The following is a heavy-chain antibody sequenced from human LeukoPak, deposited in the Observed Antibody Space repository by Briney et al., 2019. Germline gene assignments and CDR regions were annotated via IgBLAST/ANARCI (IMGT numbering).Heavy chain of an antibody. V-gene: IGHV3-30*18. D-gene: IGHD3-10*01. Sequence: GRSLRLSCAASGFTFRNYGMHWVRQAPGKGLEWVAVISYDGSNKYYADSVKGRFTISRDNSKNTLYLQMNSLRAEDTAVYYCAKGLLAMVRGVRAFDYWGQGTLVTVSS. J-gene: IGHJ4*02. CDR3: AKGLLAMVRGVRAFDY. CDR2: ISYDGSNK. CDR1: GFTFRNYG.